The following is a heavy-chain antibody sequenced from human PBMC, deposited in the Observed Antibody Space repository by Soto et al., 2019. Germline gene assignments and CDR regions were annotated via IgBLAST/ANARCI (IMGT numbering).Heavy chain of an antibody. Sequence: QVQLVESGGGVVQPGRSLRLSCAASGFTFSSYGMNRVRQAPGKGLEWVAGIWYDGSNKYYADSVKGRFTISRDNSKKTLYLQMNILIAVDTAVYYCARQVQLSHYYYYGMDVWGQVTTVTVSS. J-gene: IGHJ6*02. D-gene: IGHD3-10*01. CDR2: IWYDGSNK. CDR3: ARQVQLSHYYYYGMDV. V-gene: IGHV3-33*01. CDR1: GFTFSSYG.